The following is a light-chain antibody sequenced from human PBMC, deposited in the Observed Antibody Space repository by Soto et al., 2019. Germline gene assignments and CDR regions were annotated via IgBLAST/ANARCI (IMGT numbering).Light chain of an antibody. CDR1: QSVTYN. V-gene: IGKV3-15*01. CDR3: QQYKNWPPLT. Sequence: EIVMTQSPATLSVSPGETATLSCRASQSVTYNLAWYQQKPGQGPRLLIYCAFTRATGIPARFSGSGSGTEFTLTISSLQSEDFAVYYCQQYKNWPPLTFGGGNKVEIK. J-gene: IGKJ4*01. CDR2: CAF.